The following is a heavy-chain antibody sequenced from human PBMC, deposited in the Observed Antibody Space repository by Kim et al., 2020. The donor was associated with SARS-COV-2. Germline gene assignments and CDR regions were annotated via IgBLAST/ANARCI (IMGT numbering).Heavy chain of an antibody. CDR1: GGSFSAYH. D-gene: IGHD2-2*01. Sequence: SETLSLTCAVYGGSFSAYHWNWIRQSPGKGLEWIGEINHSGSTSYNPSLKSRVTISVDTSKKQISLNLRSVTAADTAVYYCATGHIPGRFSWFDPWGRGT. CDR2: INHSGST. V-gene: IGHV4-34*01. J-gene: IGHJ5*02. CDR3: ATGHIPGRFSWFDP.